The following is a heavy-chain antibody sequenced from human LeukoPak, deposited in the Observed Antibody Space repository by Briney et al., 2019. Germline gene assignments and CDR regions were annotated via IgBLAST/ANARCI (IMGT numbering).Heavy chain of an antibody. V-gene: IGHV4-34*01. Sequence: SETLSLTCAVYGGSFSGYYWSWIRQPPGKGLERIGEINHSGSTNYNPSLKSRVTISVDTSKNQFSLKLSSVTAADTAVYYCARVGAHCSSTSCYLRHQKNNWFDPWGQGTLVTVSS. CDR3: ARVGAHCSSTSCYLRHQKNNWFDP. D-gene: IGHD2-2*01. CDR2: INHSGST. CDR1: GGSFSGYY. J-gene: IGHJ5*02.